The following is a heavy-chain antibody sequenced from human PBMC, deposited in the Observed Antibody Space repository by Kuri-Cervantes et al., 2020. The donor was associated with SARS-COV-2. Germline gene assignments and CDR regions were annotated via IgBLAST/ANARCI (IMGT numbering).Heavy chain of an antibody. Sequence: GGSLRPSCSASGFTFGDHAMSWFRQAPGKGLEWVGFIRSNSHGGAAESAASVKGRFTISRDDSKSIAYLHMNSLKTEDTAVYYCTRLRGFGPLPHGLDVWCQWTTVTVSS. CDR2: IRSNSHGGAA. CDR3: TRLRGFGPLPHGLDV. J-gene: IGHJ6*02. V-gene: IGHV3-49*03. CDR1: GFTFGDHA. D-gene: IGHD6-25*01.